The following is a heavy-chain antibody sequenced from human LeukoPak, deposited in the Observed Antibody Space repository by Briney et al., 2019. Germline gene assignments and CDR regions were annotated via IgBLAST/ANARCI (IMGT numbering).Heavy chain of an antibody. CDR3: ARSPLVPSGWIYYYYYYMDV. D-gene: IGHD6-19*01. CDR2: INTNTGNP. Sequence: ASVKVSCKASGYTFTSYAMNWVRQAPGQGLEWMGWINTNTGNPTYAQGFTGRYVFSLDTSVSTAYLQISSLKAEDTAVYYCARSPLVPSGWIYYYYYYMDVWGKGTTVTVSS. CDR1: GYTFTSYA. J-gene: IGHJ6*03. V-gene: IGHV7-4-1*02.